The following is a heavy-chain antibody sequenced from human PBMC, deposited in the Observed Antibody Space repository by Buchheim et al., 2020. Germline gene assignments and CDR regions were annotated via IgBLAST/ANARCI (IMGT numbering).Heavy chain of an antibody. CDR2: IFHSGTT. CDR1: GGSISSGYW. Sequence: QVQLRESGPGLVKPSGTLSLTCAVSGGSISSGYWWSWVRQSPGKGLQWIGEIFHSGTTNYNPSLKRRVNISLGRSKNHFSLNLNSVTAADTAVYYCVGGGATVYGMDVWGQGTT. D-gene: IGHD1-26*01. CDR3: VGGGATVYGMDV. V-gene: IGHV4-4*02. J-gene: IGHJ6*02.